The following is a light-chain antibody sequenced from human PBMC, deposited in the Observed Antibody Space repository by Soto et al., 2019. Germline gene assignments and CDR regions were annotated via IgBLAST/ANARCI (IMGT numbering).Light chain of an antibody. Sequence: DIPMTQSPSSLSASVGDRVTITCRASQSISSYLNWYQQKPGKAPKLLIYAASSLQSGVPSRFSGSGSGTDFNLTITSLQPDDFATYYCQQSYSTPPYTFGQGTKLDIK. CDR3: QQSYSTPPYT. CDR2: AAS. V-gene: IGKV1-39*01. CDR1: QSISSY. J-gene: IGKJ2*01.